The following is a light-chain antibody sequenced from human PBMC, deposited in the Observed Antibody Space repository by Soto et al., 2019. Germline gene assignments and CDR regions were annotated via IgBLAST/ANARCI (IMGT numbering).Light chain of an antibody. CDR1: QSISSW. Sequence: DIQMTQSPSTLSASVGDRVTITCRASQSISSWLAWYQQKPGKAPKLLIYDASSLESGVPSRFSGSGSGTEFTLTISSLQPDDFATYYCQQYNSYSPMYTFGQVTKLEIK. CDR2: DAS. J-gene: IGKJ2*01. V-gene: IGKV1-5*01. CDR3: QQYNSYSPMYT.